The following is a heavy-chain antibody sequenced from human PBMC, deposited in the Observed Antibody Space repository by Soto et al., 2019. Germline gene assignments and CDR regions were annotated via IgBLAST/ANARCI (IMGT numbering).Heavy chain of an antibody. CDR3: ARGEVVPAAIGYMDV. V-gene: IGHV3-48*01. CDR1: GFTFSSYS. CDR2: ISSSSSTI. Sequence: GGSLRLSCAASGFTFSSYSMNWVRQAPGKGLEWVSYISSSSSTIYYADSVKGRFTISRDNAKNSLYLQMNSLRAEDTAVYYCARGEVVPAAIGYMDVWGKGTTVTVSS. D-gene: IGHD2-2*01. J-gene: IGHJ6*03.